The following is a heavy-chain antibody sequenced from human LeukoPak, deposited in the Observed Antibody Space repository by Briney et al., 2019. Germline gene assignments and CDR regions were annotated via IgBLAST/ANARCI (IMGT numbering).Heavy chain of an antibody. CDR2: IYYSGST. CDR3: VRDSRYGSGWFEDGLDF. D-gene: IGHD6-13*01. J-gene: IGHJ6*02. CDR1: GGSISSHY. Sequence: SETLSLTCTVSGGSISSHYWSWIRQPPGKGLEWIGYIYYSGSTNYNPSLKSRVTISVDTSKNQFSLKLSSVTAADTAVYYCVRDSRYGSGWFEDGLDFWGQGTTVTVSS. V-gene: IGHV4-59*11.